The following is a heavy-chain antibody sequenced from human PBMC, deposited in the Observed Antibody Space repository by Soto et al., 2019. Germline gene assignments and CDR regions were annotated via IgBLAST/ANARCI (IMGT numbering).Heavy chain of an antibody. D-gene: IGHD2-8*01. CDR3: SSAIGKIANGHHYYGMDG. Sequence: PGGSLRLSCAASGFTFSDHYMGSIRQAPGKGLEIVAHMSGSGSSEDYGDTVKGRFSIFRENTKTLLCLQMFFLRAEDTAVVYYSSAIGKIANGHHYYGMDGLGQGTPVTVSS. V-gene: IGHV3-11*01. CDR2: MSGSGSSE. J-gene: IGHJ6*02. CDR1: GFTFSDHY.